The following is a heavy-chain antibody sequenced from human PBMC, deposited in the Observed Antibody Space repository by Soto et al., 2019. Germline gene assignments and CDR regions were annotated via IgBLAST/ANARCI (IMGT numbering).Heavy chain of an antibody. CDR2: IWYDGSNK. CDR3: ARDLGYGSGRLDY. D-gene: IGHD3-10*01. V-gene: IGHV3-33*01. Sequence: QVQLVESGGGVVQPGRSLRLSCAASGFTFSSYGMHWVRQAPGKGLEWVAVIWYDGSNKYYADSVKGRFTISRDNSKNTLYLQMNSLRAEDTAVYYCARDLGYGSGRLDYWGQGTLVTVSS. CDR1: GFTFSSYG. J-gene: IGHJ4*02.